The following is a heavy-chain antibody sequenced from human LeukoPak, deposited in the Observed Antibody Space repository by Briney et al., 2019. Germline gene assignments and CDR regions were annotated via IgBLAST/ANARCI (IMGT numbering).Heavy chain of an antibody. Sequence: GGSLRLSSAASGFTFSSNGMHWVRQAPGKGLEWVAFVRHDGSDTYYADSVRGRFTISRDNSKNTLYLQMNSLRAEDTAVYYCAKDIDYSSDYFDYWGQGTLVTVSS. CDR3: AKDIDYSSDYFDY. V-gene: IGHV3-30*02. CDR2: VRHDGSDT. CDR1: GFTFSSNG. D-gene: IGHD6-19*01. J-gene: IGHJ4*02.